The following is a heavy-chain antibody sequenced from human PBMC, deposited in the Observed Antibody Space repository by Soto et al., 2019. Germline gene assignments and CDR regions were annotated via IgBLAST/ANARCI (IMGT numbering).Heavy chain of an antibody. D-gene: IGHD4-17*01. J-gene: IGHJ4*02. CDR2: ISAYNGNT. Sequence: GPSVKVSCTASGYTFTSYGISWVRQAPGQGLEWMGWISAYNGNTNYAQKLQGRVTMTTDMSTSTAYMELSSLRSEDTAVYYCAAVSPHEYGDYYFDYWGQGTLVTVSS. CDR3: AAVSPHEYGDYYFDY. CDR1: GYTFTSYG. V-gene: IGHV1-18*04.